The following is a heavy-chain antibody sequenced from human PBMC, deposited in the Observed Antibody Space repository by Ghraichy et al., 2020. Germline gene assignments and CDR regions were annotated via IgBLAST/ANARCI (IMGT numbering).Heavy chain of an antibody. CDR1: GFKFEAFA. Sequence: SLNISCAASGFKFEAFALHWVRQPPGKGLEWVSGISWNSGAITYAASVKGRFTTSRDNAKNSLYLYMSSLRSEDTAVYYCAKDSDGTGWFEGIDYWGQGNLITVSS. V-gene: IGHV3-9*01. J-gene: IGHJ4*02. CDR3: AKDSDGTGWFEGIDY. D-gene: IGHD6-19*01. CDR2: ISWNSGAI.